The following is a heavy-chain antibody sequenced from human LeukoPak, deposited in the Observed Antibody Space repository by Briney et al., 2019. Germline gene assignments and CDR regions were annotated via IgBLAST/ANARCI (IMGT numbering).Heavy chain of an antibody. CDR1: GFAFSSYW. V-gene: IGHV3-7*01. J-gene: IGHJ4*02. Sequence: GVSLRLSCAASGFAFSSYWMSWVRQAPGKGLEWVANIKQDGSEKYYVDSVKGRFTISRDNAKNSLYLQMDSLRAEDTAVYYCTRDSYPYYDSSGYYYGGLGYWGQGTLVTVSS. CDR3: TRDSYPYYDSSGYYYGGLGY. CDR2: IKQDGSEK. D-gene: IGHD3-22*01.